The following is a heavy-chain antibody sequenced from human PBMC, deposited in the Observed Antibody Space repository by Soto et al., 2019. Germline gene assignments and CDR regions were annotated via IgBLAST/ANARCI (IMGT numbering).Heavy chain of an antibody. CDR3: ARCYCSAGSCFTCWHFDL. D-gene: IGHD2-15*01. CDR2: ISGENGDT. V-gene: IGHV1-18*01. J-gene: IGHJ2*01. CDR1: GYTFTTFG. Sequence: QVQVVQSGAEVKKPGASVKVACKASGYTFTTFGMSWVRQAPGQGLEWMGWISGENGDTNSAQRFQDIVTMTTDTSTNTAYMELRSLTSDATAVYYCARCYCSAGSCFTCWHFDLWGRGTLVTVSS.